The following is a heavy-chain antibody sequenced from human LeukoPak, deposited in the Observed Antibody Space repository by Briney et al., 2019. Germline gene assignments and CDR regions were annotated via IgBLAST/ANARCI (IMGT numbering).Heavy chain of an antibody. CDR2: ISDSGGST. J-gene: IGHJ4*02. V-gene: IGHV3-23*01. CDR1: GFTFRSYG. D-gene: IGHD2-2*01. CDR3: ANTDYHCSSTSCHAG. Sequence: PGGSLRLSCAASGFTFRSYGMSWVRKAPGKGLEWVSSISDSGGSTNYADSVKGRFTISRDNSKNTLYLQMNSLRAEDTAVYYCANTDYHCSSTSCHAGWGQGTLVTVSS.